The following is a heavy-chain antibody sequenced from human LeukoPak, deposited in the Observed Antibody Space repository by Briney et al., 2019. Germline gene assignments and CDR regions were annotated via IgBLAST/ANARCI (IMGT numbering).Heavy chain of an antibody. CDR2: IFPGDFDT. D-gene: IGHD6-6*01. J-gene: IGHJ3*02. CDR1: GYSFNTYW. Sequence: GESLQISCNASGYSFNTYWIGWVRQMTGKGREWMGLIFPGDFDTRYSPSFQGQVTISADKSISTAYLQWSSLKASDTAMYYCARHYSSSSGDGFDIWGQGTMVTVSS. CDR3: ARHYSSSSGDGFDI. V-gene: IGHV5-51*01.